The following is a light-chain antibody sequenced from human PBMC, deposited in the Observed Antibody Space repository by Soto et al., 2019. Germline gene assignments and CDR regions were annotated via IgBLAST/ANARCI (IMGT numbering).Light chain of an antibody. CDR2: ASS. CDR3: QQSYSTPPT. CDR1: QNITTF. V-gene: IGKV1-39*01. Sequence: DIQMTQSPSSLSASVGGRVTITCRSSQNITTFLNWYQQKPGKAPNLLIYASSSLQTGVPSRFSGSGSGTDFTLTISSLQPEDFAPYFCQQSYSTPPTFGQGTKVDIK. J-gene: IGKJ1*01.